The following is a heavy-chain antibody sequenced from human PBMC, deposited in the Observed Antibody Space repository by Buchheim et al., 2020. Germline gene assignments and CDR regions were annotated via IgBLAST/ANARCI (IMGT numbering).Heavy chain of an antibody. CDR2: VSSSGSST. CDR1: GFPFSGYY. J-gene: IGHJ6*02. Sequence: QAQLVESGGGMVKPGGSLRLSCAASGFPFSGYYMTWIRRAPGEGPECISYVSSSGSSTYYGDSVKGRFTISRDNAKKSLSLQMNSLRGEDTAVYYCARIVVIPGGPDFSNYGMDVWGQGTT. D-gene: IGHD2-15*01. CDR3: ARIVVIPGGPDFSNYGMDV. V-gene: IGHV3-11*01.